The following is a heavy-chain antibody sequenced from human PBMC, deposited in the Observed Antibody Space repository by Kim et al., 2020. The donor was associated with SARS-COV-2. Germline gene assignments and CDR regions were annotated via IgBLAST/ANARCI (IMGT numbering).Heavy chain of an antibody. Sequence: ASVKVSCKASGYTFTSYDINWVRQATGQGLEWMGWMNPNSGNTGYAQKFQGRVTMTRNTSISTAYMELSSLRSEDTAVYYCTRGRLSITMIGVVMYKTYGMDVWGQGTTVTVSS. CDR2: MNPNSGNT. D-gene: IGHD3-22*01. J-gene: IGHJ6*02. CDR1: GYTFTSYD. CDR3: TRGRLSITMIGVVMYKTYGMDV. V-gene: IGHV1-8*01.